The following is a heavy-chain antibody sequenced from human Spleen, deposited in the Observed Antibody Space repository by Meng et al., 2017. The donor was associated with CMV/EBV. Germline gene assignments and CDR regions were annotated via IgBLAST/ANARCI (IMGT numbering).Heavy chain of an antibody. CDR2: ISGSSSTI. CDR1: GFTFSTYS. V-gene: IGHV3-48*04. Sequence: GESLKISCAASGFTFSTYSMNWVRQAPEKGLEWVSYISGSSSTIYYADSVKGRFTISRDNAKNSLYLQVHSLRAEDTAVYYRARAYSGSYGSFDYWGQGTLVTVSS. J-gene: IGHJ4*02. CDR3: ARAYSGSYGSFDY. D-gene: IGHD1-26*01.